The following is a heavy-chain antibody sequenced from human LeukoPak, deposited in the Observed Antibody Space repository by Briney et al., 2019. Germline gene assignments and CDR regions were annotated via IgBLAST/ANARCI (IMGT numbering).Heavy chain of an antibody. D-gene: IGHD6-6*01. CDR1: GFTFSSYS. CDR3: ARVLYSSSWVNRFDP. Sequence: GGSLRLSCAASGFTFSSYSMNWVRQAPGKGLEWVSSISSSSSYIYYADSVKGRFTISRDNAKNSLYLQMNSLRAEDTAVYYCARVLYSSSWVNRFDPWGQGTLVTVSS. CDR2: ISSSSSYI. V-gene: IGHV3-21*01. J-gene: IGHJ5*02.